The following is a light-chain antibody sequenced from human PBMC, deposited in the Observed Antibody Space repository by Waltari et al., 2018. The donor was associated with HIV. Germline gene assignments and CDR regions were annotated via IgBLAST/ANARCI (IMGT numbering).Light chain of an antibody. CDR3: GTWEPRLSVGV. J-gene: IGLJ3*02. V-gene: IGLV1-51*01. CDR1: SSNIGSDY. Sequence: QSVLTQPPSVSAAPGQEVTISCSGSSSNIGSDYVSWYQHVPGEAPRLLIYDNNNRPSGIPDRFSGSKSGTSATLGITGLQPGDEAHYYCGTWEPRLSVGVFGGGTKLTVL. CDR2: DNN.